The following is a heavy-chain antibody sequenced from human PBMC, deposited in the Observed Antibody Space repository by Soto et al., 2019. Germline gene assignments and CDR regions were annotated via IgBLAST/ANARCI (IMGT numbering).Heavy chain of an antibody. V-gene: IGHV3-66*01. D-gene: IGHD4-17*01. CDR1: GFTVSSNY. Sequence: EVQLVESGGGLVQPGGSLRLSCAASGFTVSSNYMSWVRQAPGKGLEWVSVIYSGGSTYYADSVKGRFTISRDNSKNTLYLQMNSLRAEDTAVYYCARGNGDYAFYWYFDLWGRGTLVTVSS. CDR3: ARGNGDYAFYWYFDL. CDR2: IYSGGST. J-gene: IGHJ2*01.